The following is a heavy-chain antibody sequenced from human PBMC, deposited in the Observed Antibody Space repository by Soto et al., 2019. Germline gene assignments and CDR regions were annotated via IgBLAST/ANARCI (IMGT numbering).Heavy chain of an antibody. V-gene: IGHV3-23*01. D-gene: IGHD6-13*01. Sequence: EVQLLESGGGLVQPGGSLRLSCAASGFTFSSYAMSWVRQAPGKGLEWVSAISGSGGSTYYADSVKGRFTISRDNSKNTLYLQMNRLRAEGTAVYYCVKGGRAAGTRYYYCYGMDVWGQGTTVTVSS. CDR3: VKGGRAAGTRYYYCYGMDV. CDR1: GFTFSSYA. CDR2: ISGSGGST. J-gene: IGHJ6*02.